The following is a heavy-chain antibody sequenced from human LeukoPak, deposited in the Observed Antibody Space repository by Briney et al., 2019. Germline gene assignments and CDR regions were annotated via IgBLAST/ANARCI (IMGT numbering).Heavy chain of an antibody. CDR3: ARDGVVVGADPLFDY. D-gene: IGHD1-26*01. J-gene: IGHJ4*02. CDR1: GGSISSYY. V-gene: IGHV4-4*07. CDR2: IYTSGSA. Sequence: SETLSLTCTVSGGSISSYYWSWIRQPAGKGLEWIGRIYTSGSANYNPSLKSRVTMSVDTSKNQFSLKLSSVTAADTAVYYCARDGVVVGADPLFDYWGQGILVTVSS.